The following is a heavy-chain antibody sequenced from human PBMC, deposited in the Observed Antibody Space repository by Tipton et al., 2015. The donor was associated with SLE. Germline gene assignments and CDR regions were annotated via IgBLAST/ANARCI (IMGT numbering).Heavy chain of an antibody. D-gene: IGHD2-2*01. Sequence: TVSLTCTVSGGSFSGYYWSWIRQPPGKGLEWIGEINHSGSTNYNPSLKSRVTISVDTSKNQFSLKLSSVTAADTAVYYCARGHDIVVVPASSGMDVWGQGTTVTVSS. CDR1: GGSFSGYY. V-gene: IGHV4-34*01. CDR3: ARGHDIVVVPASSGMDV. J-gene: IGHJ6*02. CDR2: INHSGST.